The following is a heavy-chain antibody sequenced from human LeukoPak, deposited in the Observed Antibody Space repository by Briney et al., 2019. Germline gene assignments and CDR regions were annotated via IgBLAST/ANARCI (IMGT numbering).Heavy chain of an antibody. CDR1: GGSFSGYY. CDR2: INHSGST. D-gene: IGHD6-19*01. Sequence: SETLSLTCAVYGGSFSGYYWSWIRQPPGKGLEWIGEINHSGSTNYNPSLKSRVTISVDTSKNQFSLKLSSVTAADTAVYYCARDSIAVAGTGFDYWGQRTLVTVSS. V-gene: IGHV4-34*01. CDR3: ARDSIAVAGTGFDY. J-gene: IGHJ4*02.